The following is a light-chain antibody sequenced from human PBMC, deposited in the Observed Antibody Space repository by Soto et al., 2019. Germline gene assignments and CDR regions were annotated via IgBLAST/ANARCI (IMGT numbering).Light chain of an antibody. V-gene: IGLV1-44*01. CDR2: YNN. CDR1: NSNIASNT. Sequence: QSVLTQPPSASETPGQTVSISCSGSNSNIASNTVNWYQHLPGTAPKLLIYYNNQRPSGVPDRFSGSNSGTSASLAISGLXSEDESDYYCAAWDDTLKRYVFGTGTKVTLL. J-gene: IGLJ1*01. CDR3: AAWDDTLKRYV.